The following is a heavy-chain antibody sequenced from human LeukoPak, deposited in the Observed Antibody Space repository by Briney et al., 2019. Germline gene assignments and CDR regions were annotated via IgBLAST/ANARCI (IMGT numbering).Heavy chain of an antibody. D-gene: IGHD1-1*01. CDR2: IIPIFGTA. CDR1: GGTVMSSA. J-gene: IGHJ4*02. Sequence: SVKVSCKASGGTVMSSAISWLRQSPGQGLEWMGGIIPIFGTANYAQKFQGRVTITTDESTSTAYMELSSLRSEDTAVYYCARGPELERFDYWGQGTLVTVSS. CDR3: ARGPELERFDY. V-gene: IGHV1-69*05.